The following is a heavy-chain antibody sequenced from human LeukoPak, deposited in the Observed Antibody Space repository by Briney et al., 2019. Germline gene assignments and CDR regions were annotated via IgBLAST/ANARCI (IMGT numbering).Heavy chain of an antibody. CDR3: ATTPTVAYVQFDY. CDR1: GGSISSYY. V-gene: IGHV4-59*01. J-gene: IGHJ4*02. D-gene: IGHD1-1*01. CDR2: IYYSGST. Sequence: SETRSLTCTVSGGSISSYYWSWIRQPPGKGLEWIGYIYYSGSTNYNPSLKSRVTISVDTSKNQFSLKLSSVTAADTAVYYCATTPTVAYVQFDYWGQGTLVTVSS.